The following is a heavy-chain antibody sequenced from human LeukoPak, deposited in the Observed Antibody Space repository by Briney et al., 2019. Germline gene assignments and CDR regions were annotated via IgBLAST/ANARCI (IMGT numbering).Heavy chain of an antibody. J-gene: IGHJ4*02. CDR3: AKGHYYGSGSLDY. D-gene: IGHD3-10*01. CDR2: VDGGGGGT. CDR1: GFTLSSYA. V-gene: IGHV3-23*01. Sequence: PGGSLRLSCAASGFTLSSYAMTWVRQAPGRGLEWVSSVDGGGGGTYYADSVKGRFTISRDNSKDTLYLQMNSLRAEDTAVYYCAKGHYYGSGSLDYWGQGTLVTVSS.